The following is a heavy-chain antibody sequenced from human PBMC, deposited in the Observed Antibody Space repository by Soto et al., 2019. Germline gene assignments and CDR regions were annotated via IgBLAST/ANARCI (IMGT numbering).Heavy chain of an antibody. J-gene: IGHJ3*02. V-gene: IGHV1-69*13. CDR1: GGTFSSYA. CDR3: ASRLPLRATINAFDI. CDR2: IIPIFGTA. Sequence: GASVKVSCKASGGTFSSYAISWVRQAPGQGLEWMGGIIPIFGTANYAQKFQGRVTITADESTSTAYMELSSLRSEDTAVYYCASRLPLRATINAFDIWGQGTMVTVSS. D-gene: IGHD5-12*01.